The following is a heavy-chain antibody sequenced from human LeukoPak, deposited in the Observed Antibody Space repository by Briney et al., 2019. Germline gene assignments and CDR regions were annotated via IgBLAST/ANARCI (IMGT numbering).Heavy chain of an antibody. J-gene: IGHJ6*02. Sequence: PSETLSLTCTVSGGSISSYYWSWIRQPPGKGLEWIGYIYYSGSTNYNPSLKSRVTISVDTSKNQFSLKLSSVTAADTAVYYCARESLPYYYVMDVWGQGTTVTVSS. CDR3: ARESLPYYYVMDV. CDR2: IYYSGST. D-gene: IGHD2-21*02. V-gene: IGHV4-59*01. CDR1: GGSISSYY.